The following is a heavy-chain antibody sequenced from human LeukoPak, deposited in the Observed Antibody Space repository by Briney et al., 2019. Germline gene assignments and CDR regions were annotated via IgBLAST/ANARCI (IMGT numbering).Heavy chain of an antibody. D-gene: IGHD6-19*01. CDR1: GFTFSNFA. CDR3: AKSYDNGWYVCDY. J-gene: IGHJ4*02. V-gene: IGHV3-30*09. Sequence: PGGSLRLSCAASGFTFSNFAMNWVRQAPGTGLEWVAFISYDGSIKSYADSVKGRFAVSRDNSKNTLYLQMNSLRPEDTAFYYCAKSYDNGWYVCDYWGQGTLVTVSS. CDR2: ISYDGSIK.